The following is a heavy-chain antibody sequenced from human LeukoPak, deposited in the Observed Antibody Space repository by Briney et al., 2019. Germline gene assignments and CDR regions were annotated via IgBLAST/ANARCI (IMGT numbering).Heavy chain of an antibody. CDR3: AKDPRHYDSSGYRDY. V-gene: IGHV3-30*18. J-gene: IGHJ4*02. CDR1: GFNNYG. CDR2: ISPAGSHE. Sequence: GKSLRLSCAASGFNNYGIHWVRQAPGKGLEWVAVISPAGSHEVYADFGEGRFTISRDDSKSTVYLQMNSLRAEDTAVYYCAKDPRHYDSSGYRDYWGQGTLVTVSS. D-gene: IGHD3-22*01.